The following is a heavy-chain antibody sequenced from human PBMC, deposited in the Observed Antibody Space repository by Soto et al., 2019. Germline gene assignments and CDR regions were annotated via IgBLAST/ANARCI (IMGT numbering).Heavy chain of an antibody. CDR3: AREGKADCDGDWSDGGVDY. Sequence: QVQLQESGPGLVKPSETLSLTCTVSGGSISSYYWSWIRQPPGKGLECIGYIYYSGSTNYNPSLKILRIISVYTSINLCSLNASFVVAADNSVDYRAREGKADCDGDWSDGGVDYWGQGTLVVV. V-gene: IGHV4-59*01. CDR1: GGSISSYY. CDR2: IYYSGST. D-gene: IGHD2-21*01. J-gene: IGHJ4*02.